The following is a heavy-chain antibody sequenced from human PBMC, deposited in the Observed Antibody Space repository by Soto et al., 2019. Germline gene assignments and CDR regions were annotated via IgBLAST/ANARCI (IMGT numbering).Heavy chain of an antibody. J-gene: IGHJ6*02. V-gene: IGHV3-23*01. D-gene: IGHD3-10*01. CDR3: AKGQLLWFGELYYYYGMDV. CDR1: GFTFSSYA. Sequence: QLGGSLRLSCAASGFTFSSYAMSWVRQAPGKGLEWVSAISGSGGSTYYADSVKGRFTISRDNSKNTLYLQMNSLRAEDTAVYYCAKGQLLWFGELYYYYGMDVWGQGTTVTVSS. CDR2: ISGSGGST.